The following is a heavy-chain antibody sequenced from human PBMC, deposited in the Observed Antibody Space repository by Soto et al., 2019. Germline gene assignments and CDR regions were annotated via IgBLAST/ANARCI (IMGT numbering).Heavy chain of an antibody. CDR1: GYTFSTYW. CDR2: INSDGSDT. J-gene: IGHJ4*02. D-gene: IGHD2-21*01. Sequence: EVQLVESGGGLVQPGGSLRLSCAASGYTFSTYWMHWVRQAPGKGLVWVSRINSDGSDTDYADSVKGRFTISRDNAKSVLSRQMDSLGSQDMAVYYCARDCLSYLGSYLGYWGQRTLVTVSS. CDR3: ARDCLSYLGSYLGY. V-gene: IGHV3-74*01.